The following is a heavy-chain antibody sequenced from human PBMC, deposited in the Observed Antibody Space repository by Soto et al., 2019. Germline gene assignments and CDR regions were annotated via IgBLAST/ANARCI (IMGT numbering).Heavy chain of an antibody. CDR3: ARGRRLAQFLNWFDP. Sequence: SETLSLTCTVSGGSISSGGYYWSWIRQHPGKGLEWIGYIYYGGSTYYNPSLKSRVTISVDTSKNQFSLKLSSVTAAGTAVYYCARGRRLAQFLNWFDPWGQGTLVTVSS. D-gene: IGHD5-12*01. CDR1: GGSISSGGYY. CDR2: IYYGGST. V-gene: IGHV4-31*03. J-gene: IGHJ5*02.